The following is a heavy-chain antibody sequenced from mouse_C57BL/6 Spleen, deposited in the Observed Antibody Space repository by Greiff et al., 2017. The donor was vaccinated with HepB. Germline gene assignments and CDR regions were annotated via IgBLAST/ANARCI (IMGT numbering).Heavy chain of an antibody. Sequence: QVHVKQSGAELARPGASVKLSCKASGYTFTSYGISWVKQRTGQGLEWIGEIYPRSGNTYYNEKFKGKATLTADKSSSTAYMELRSLTSEDSAVYFCARRGVAMDYWGQGTSVTVSS. CDR3: ARRGVAMDY. CDR1: GYTFTSYG. CDR2: IYPRSGNT. V-gene: IGHV1-81*01. J-gene: IGHJ4*01.